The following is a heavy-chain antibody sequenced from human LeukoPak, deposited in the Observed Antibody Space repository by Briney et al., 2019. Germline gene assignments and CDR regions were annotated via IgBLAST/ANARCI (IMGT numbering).Heavy chain of an antibody. D-gene: IGHD3-22*01. CDR2: IYYSGST. CDR1: GGSIRSGDYY. V-gene: IGHV4-30-4*01. CDR3: ARARLEQYYYDSSGYYYYYYYGMDV. J-gene: IGHJ6*02. Sequence: SETLSLTCTVSGGSIRSGDYYWSWIRQPPGKGLEWTGYIYYSGSTYYNPSLKSRVTISVDTSKNQFSLRLSSVTAADTAVYYCARARLEQYYYDSSGYYYYYYYGMDVWGQGTTVTVSS.